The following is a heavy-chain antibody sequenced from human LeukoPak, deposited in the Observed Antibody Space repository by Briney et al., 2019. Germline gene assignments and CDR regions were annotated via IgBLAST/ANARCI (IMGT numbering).Heavy chain of an antibody. Sequence: SETLSLTCTVSGGSISSGGYYWSWIRQPPGKGLEWIGYIYHSGSTYYNPSLKSRVTISVDRSKNQFSLKLSSVTAADTAVYYCARHVLGVKGIVVDYWGQGTLVTVSS. CDR3: ARHVLGVKGIVVDY. V-gene: IGHV4-30-2*01. J-gene: IGHJ4*02. D-gene: IGHD3-22*01. CDR1: GGSISSGGYY. CDR2: IYHSGST.